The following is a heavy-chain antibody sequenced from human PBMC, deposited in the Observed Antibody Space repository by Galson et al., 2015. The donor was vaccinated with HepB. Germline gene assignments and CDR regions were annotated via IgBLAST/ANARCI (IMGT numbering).Heavy chain of an antibody. Sequence: ETLSLTCAVSGATIRTLDWWSWVRQSPGKRLEWIGQIYPSGDANYNPSFKSRVTMSVDTSKNQFSLKLTSVTAADTATYYCARDWIRDGASYYFDYWGQGTLVTVSS. V-gene: IGHV4/OR15-8*01. D-gene: IGHD5-24*01. CDR2: IYPSGDA. CDR3: ARDWIRDGASYYFDY. CDR1: GATIRTLDW. J-gene: IGHJ4*02.